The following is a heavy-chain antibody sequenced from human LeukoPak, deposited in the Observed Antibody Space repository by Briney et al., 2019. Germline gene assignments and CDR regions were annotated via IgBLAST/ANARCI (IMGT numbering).Heavy chain of an antibody. CDR3: ARGLGYCSSTSCRNGGADP. D-gene: IGHD2-2*01. CDR1: GGSISSGTYY. CDR2: IYPNESP. V-gene: IGHV4-61*02. J-gene: IGHJ5*02. Sequence: PSQTLSLTCTVSGGSISSGTYYWSWIRQPAGKGLEWIGRIYPNESPTYSPSLKSRVTISIDTSKNQFSLKLSSVTAADTAVYYCARGLGYCSSTSCRNGGADPWGQGTLVTVSS.